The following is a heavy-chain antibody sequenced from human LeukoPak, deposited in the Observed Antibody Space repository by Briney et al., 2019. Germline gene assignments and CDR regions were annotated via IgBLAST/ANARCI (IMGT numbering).Heavy chain of an antibody. J-gene: IGHJ5*02. CDR1: GFTFSSYG. Sequence: GGSLRLSCAASGFTFSSYGMHWVRQAPGKGLEWVAVISYDGSNKYYADSVKGRFTISRDNSKNTLYLQMNSLRAEDTAVYYCAKAGRQDWFDPWGQGTLVTVSS. CDR2: ISYDGSNK. V-gene: IGHV3-30*18. CDR3: AKAGRQDWFDP.